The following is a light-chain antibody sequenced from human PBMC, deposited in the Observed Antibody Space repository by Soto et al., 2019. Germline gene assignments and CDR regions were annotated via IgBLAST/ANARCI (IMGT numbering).Light chain of an antibody. J-gene: IGKJ3*01. CDR3: LHYNSSPFT. V-gene: IGKV1-17*01. Sequence: DIQMTQSPSSLSASVGDRVTITCRASQGIRNDLAWYQQKPGKAPKRLICAAASLQSGVPARVSGSGSGTEFTLTISSRQPEDFATYYGLHYNSSPFTFGPGTKVDIK. CDR1: QGIRND. CDR2: AAA.